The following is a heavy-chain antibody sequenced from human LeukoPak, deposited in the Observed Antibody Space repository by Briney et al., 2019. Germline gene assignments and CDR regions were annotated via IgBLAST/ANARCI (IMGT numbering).Heavy chain of an antibody. Sequence: SVKVSCKASGFTFTSSAMQWVRQARGQRLEWIGWIVVGSGNTNYAQKFQERVTITRDMSTSTAYMELSSRRSEDTAVYYCAANASYDSSPFDYWGQGTLVTVSS. V-gene: IGHV1-58*02. J-gene: IGHJ4*02. CDR1: GFTFTSSA. CDR2: IVVGSGNT. D-gene: IGHD3-22*01. CDR3: AANASYDSSPFDY.